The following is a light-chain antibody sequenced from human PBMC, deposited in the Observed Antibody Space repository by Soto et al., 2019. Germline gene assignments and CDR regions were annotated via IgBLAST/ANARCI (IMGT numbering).Light chain of an antibody. CDR3: HQRNIWPPVT. Sequence: EIVLTQSPATLSLSPGERATLSCRASPSVTNFLAWYQQKPGKAPRLLIYGAFNRATGIPARFSGSGSGTDYTLPNSSLEPEDSASYYCHQRNIWPPVTFGQGTRLEIK. V-gene: IGKV3-11*01. J-gene: IGKJ5*01. CDR2: GAF. CDR1: PSVTNF.